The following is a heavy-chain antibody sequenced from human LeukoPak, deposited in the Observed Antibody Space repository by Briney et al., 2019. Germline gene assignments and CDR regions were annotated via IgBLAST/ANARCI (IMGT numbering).Heavy chain of an antibody. CDR1: GLSLSNFW. CDR2: ISKDGNEI. D-gene: IGHD1-1*01. J-gene: IGHJ4*02. Sequence: GGSLRLSCAASGLSLSNFWMHWVRQAPGKGLEWVAIISKDGNEIKYVDSVKGRFTLSRDNAKNSVYLQMTSLRTEDTALYYCVTDGDKWNDFEYWGQGTLVTVSS. V-gene: IGHV3-7*01. CDR3: VTDGDKWNDFEY.